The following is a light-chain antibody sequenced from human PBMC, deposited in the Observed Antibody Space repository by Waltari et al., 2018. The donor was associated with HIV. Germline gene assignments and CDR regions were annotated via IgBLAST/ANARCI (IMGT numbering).Light chain of an antibody. V-gene: IGLV2-11*01. CDR1: SSDVGGYTY. Sequence: QSALTQPRSVSGSPGQPVTISCTGTSSDVGGYTYVSWYQQHPGKAPKLMIYDVNKRPSGVPVRCAGSKSGNTAALTISGLQTEDEADYYCYSYAGSYTSCFGTGTTVTVL. CDR3: YSYAGSYTSC. CDR2: DVN. J-gene: IGLJ1*01.